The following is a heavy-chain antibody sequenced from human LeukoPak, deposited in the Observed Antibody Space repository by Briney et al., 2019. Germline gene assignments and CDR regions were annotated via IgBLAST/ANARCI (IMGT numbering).Heavy chain of an antibody. V-gene: IGHV4-59*01. Sequence: SETLSLTCTVSGGSISSYYWSWIRQPPGKGLEWIGYIYYSGSTNYNSSLKSRVTISVDTSKNQFSLKLSSVTAADTAVYYCARDLLYDSSGCAFDIWGQGTMVTVSS. CDR1: GGSISSYY. J-gene: IGHJ3*02. D-gene: IGHD3-22*01. CDR3: ARDLLYDSSGCAFDI. CDR2: IYYSGST.